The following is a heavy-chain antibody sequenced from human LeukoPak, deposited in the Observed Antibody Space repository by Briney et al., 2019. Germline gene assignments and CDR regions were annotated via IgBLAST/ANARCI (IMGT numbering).Heavy chain of an antibody. CDR2: IYYSGST. CDR1: GGSISSYY. Sequence: SETLSLTCTVSGGSISSYYWSWIRQPPGKGLEWIGYIYYSGSTNYNPSLKSRVTISVDTSKNQFSLKLSSVTAADTAVYYCARGAFDIWGQGTMVTVSS. J-gene: IGHJ3*02. CDR3: ARGAFDI. V-gene: IGHV4-59*12.